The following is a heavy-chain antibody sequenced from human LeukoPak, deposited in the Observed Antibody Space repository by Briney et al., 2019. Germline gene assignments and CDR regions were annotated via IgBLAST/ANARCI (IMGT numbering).Heavy chain of an antibody. CDR2: IYSGGST. J-gene: IGHJ3*02. Sequence: GGSLTLSCAASGFTVSSNDMSWVRQAPGKGLEWVSVIYSGGSTYYADSVKGRFTISRDNSKNTLYLQMSSLRAEDTAVYYCARDYPNVSAFDIWGQGTMVTVSS. V-gene: IGHV3-66*01. CDR1: GFTVSSND. CDR3: ARDYPNVSAFDI.